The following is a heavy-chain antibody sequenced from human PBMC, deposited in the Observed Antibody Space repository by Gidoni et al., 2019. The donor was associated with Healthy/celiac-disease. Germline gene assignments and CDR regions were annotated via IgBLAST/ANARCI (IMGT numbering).Heavy chain of an antibody. CDR1: GFTVSSNY. CDR3: AGAIAAAGLDI. D-gene: IGHD6-13*01. V-gene: IGHV3-66*01. J-gene: IGHJ3*02. Sequence: EVQLVESGGGLVQPGGSLRLSCAASGFTVSSNYMIWVRQAPGKGLEWVSVIYSGGSTYYADSVKGRFTISRDNSKNTLYLQMNSLRAEDTAVYYCAGAIAAAGLDIWGKGTNGHRLF. CDR2: IYSGGST.